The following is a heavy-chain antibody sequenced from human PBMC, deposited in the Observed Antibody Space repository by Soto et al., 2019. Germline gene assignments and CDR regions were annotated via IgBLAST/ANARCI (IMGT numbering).Heavy chain of an antibody. V-gene: IGHV1-69*13. J-gene: IGHJ5*02. CDR3: ARNGREYSYGSRWFDP. CDR1: GGTFSSYA. Sequence: SVKVSCKASGGTFSSYAISWVRQAPGQGLEWMGGIIPIFGTANYAQKFQGRVTIAADESTSTAYMELSSLRSEDTAVYYCARNGREYSYGSRWFDPWGQGTLVTVSS. CDR2: IIPIFGTA. D-gene: IGHD5-18*01.